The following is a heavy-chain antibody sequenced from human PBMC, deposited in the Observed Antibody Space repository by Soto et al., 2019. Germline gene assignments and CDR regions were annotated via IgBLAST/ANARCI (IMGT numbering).Heavy chain of an antibody. Sequence: QVQLVQSGAEVKKPGASVKVSCKASGYTFPSYHISWVRQATGQGLEWMGWMHPYSGNTAYAQKFQGRLTITTNSSISTSYMELSSLTSEDTAVYYCAREQDYGDYGDYLGQGTLVTDSS. CDR2: MHPYSGNT. V-gene: IGHV1-8*01. J-gene: IGHJ4*02. CDR3: AREQDYGDYGDY. D-gene: IGHD4-17*01. CDR1: GYTFPSYH.